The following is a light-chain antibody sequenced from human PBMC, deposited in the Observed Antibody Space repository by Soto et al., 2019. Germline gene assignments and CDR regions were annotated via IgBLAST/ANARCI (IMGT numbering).Light chain of an antibody. Sequence: QAVVTQEPSFSVSPGRTVTLTCGLSSGSVSASYYPGWYQQTPGQAPRTLIYSTNTRSSGVPDRFSGSILGNKAALTITGAQAEDESDYYCVLYMGSGISVFGGGTKVTVL. CDR3: VLYMGSGISV. J-gene: IGLJ3*02. CDR2: STN. V-gene: IGLV8-61*01. CDR1: SGSVSASYY.